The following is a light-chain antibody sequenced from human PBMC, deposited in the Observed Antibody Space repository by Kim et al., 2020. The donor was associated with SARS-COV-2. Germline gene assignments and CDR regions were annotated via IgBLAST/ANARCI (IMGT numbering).Light chain of an antibody. J-gene: IGLJ2*01. V-gene: IGLV3-19*01. CDR3: SSRDRSSNVV. CDR2: GKD. Sequence: SSELTQDPAVSVALGQTVKITCRGDSLRSFYASWYQQRPGQAPLLVIYGKDSRPSGIPDRLSGSASGNTASLTITGAQAEDEANYYCSSRDRSSNVVFGGGTQLTVL. CDR1: SLRSFY.